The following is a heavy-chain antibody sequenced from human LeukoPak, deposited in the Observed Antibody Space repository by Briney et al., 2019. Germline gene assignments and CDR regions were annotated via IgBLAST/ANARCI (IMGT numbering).Heavy chain of an antibody. CDR2: IYTSGST. CDR1: GGSISSGSYY. CDR3: ARMYDSSGYSYYGMDV. D-gene: IGHD3-22*01. J-gene: IGHJ6*02. Sequence: SETLSLTCTVSGGSISSGSYYWSWLRQPAGTGLEWLGRIYTSGSTNYNPSLKSRVTISVDTSKNQFSLKLSSVTAADTAVYYCARMYDSSGYSYYGMDVWGQGTTVTVSS. V-gene: IGHV4-61*02.